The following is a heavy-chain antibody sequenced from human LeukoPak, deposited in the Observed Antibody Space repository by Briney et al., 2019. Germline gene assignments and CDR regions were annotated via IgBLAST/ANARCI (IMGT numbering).Heavy chain of an antibody. CDR2: ILYDESNK. D-gene: IGHD6-13*01. CDR1: GFTFSSYG. J-gene: IGHJ6*02. CDR3: ARDPPKYSSSWHYYYYGMDV. V-gene: IGHV3-33*01. Sequence: PGGSLRLSCAASGFTFSSYGMHWVRQAPGKGLEWVAVILYDESNKYYADSVKGRFTISRDNSKNTLYLQMNSLRAEDTAVYYCARDPPKYSSSWHYYYYGMDVWGQGTTVTVSS.